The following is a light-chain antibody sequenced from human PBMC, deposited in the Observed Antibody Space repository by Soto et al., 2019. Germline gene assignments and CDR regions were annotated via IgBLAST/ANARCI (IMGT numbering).Light chain of an antibody. CDR2: GAS. V-gene: IGKV3-20*01. CDR1: QSVSSSY. CDR3: QQYGSSPPFT. J-gene: IGKJ4*01. Sequence: EIVLTQSPGTLSLSPGERATLSCRASQSVSSSYLAWSQQKPGQAPRLLIYGASSRATGIPDGFSDSGSGTDFTLTISRLEPEDVGVYCCQQYGSSPPFTFGGRTKVAIK.